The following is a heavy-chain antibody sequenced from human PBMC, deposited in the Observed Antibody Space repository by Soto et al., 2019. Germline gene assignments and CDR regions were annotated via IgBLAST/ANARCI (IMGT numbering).Heavy chain of an antibody. Sequence: SETLSLTCTVSGGSISSYYWSWIRQPPGKGLEWIGYIYYSGSTNYNPSLKSRVTISVDTSKNQLSLKLSSVTAADTAVYYCARGGSGSYYNDYYYGMDVWGQGTTVTV. CDR1: GGSISSYY. CDR2: IYYSGST. J-gene: IGHJ6*02. V-gene: IGHV4-59*01. D-gene: IGHD3-10*01. CDR3: ARGGSGSYYNDYYYGMDV.